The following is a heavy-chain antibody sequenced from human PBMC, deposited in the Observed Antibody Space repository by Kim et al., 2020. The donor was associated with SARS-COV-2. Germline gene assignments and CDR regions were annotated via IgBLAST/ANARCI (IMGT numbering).Heavy chain of an antibody. D-gene: IGHD6-19*01. J-gene: IGHJ4*02. CDR2: INTNTGNP. CDR1: GYTFTSYA. CDR3: ARDPDPGIAVAGDY. V-gene: IGHV7-4-1*02. Sequence: ASVKVSCKASGYTFTSYAMNWVRQAPGQGLEWMGWINTNTGNPTYAQGFTGRFVFSLDTSVSTAYLQISSLKAEDTAVYYCARDPDPGIAVAGDYWGQGTLVTVSS.